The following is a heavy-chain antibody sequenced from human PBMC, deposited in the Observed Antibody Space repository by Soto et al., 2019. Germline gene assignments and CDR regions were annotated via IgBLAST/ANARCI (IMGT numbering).Heavy chain of an antibody. CDR1: GYTFTSYY. D-gene: IGHD4-17*01. J-gene: IGHJ3*02. CDR3: ARVQTTVTKHSSNDAFDI. V-gene: IGHV1-46*03. CDR2: INPSGGST. Sequence: GASVKVSCKASGYTFTSYYMHWVRQAPGQGLEWMGIINPSGGSTSYAQKFQGRVTMTRDTSTSTVYMELSSLRSEDTAVYYCARVQTTVTKHSSNDAFDIWGQGTMVTVSS.